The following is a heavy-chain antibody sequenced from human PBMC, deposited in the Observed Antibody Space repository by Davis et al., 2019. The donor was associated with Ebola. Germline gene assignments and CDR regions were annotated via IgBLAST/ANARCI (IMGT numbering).Heavy chain of an antibody. D-gene: IGHD6-13*01. J-gene: IGHJ4*02. CDR2: ISYDGSNK. CDR1: GFTFSSYG. V-gene: IGHV3-30*18. CDR3: AKAAAAGTGVFDY. Sequence: GGSLRLSCAASGFTFSSYGMNWVRQAPGKGLEWVAVISYDGSNKYYADPVKGRFTISRDNSKNTLYLQMSSLRAEDTALYYCAKAAAAGTGVFDYWGQGTLVTVSS.